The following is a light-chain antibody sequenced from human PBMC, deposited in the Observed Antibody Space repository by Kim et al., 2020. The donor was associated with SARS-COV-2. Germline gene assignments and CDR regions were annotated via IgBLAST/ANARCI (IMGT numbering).Light chain of an antibody. CDR3: SSYASSNALYV. V-gene: IGLV2-14*03. CDR2: DVS. CDR1: SSDVGGYNY. Sequence: QSITLSCTGTSSDVGGYNYVSWYQQRPGKAPKLMIYDVSNRPSGISNRFSGSKSGNTASLTISGLQAEDEADYYCSSYASSNALYVFGTGTKVTVL. J-gene: IGLJ1*01.